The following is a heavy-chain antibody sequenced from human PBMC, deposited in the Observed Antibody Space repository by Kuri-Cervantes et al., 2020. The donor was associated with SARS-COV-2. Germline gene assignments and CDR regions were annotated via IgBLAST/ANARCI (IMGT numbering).Heavy chain of an antibody. D-gene: IGHD6-13*01. CDR1: GFTFSSYA. J-gene: IGHJ4*02. CDR3: ARAKQQLPSDY. Sequence: GGSLRLSCAASGFTFSSYAMSWFRQAPGKGLEWVANIKQDGSEKYYVDSVKGRFTISRDNAKNSLYLQMNSLRAEDTAVYYCARAKQQLPSDYWGQGTLVTVSS. CDR2: IKQDGSEK. V-gene: IGHV3-7*03.